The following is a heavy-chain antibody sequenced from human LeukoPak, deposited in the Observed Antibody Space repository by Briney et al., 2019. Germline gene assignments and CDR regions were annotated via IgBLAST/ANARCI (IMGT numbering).Heavy chain of an antibody. CDR1: GFTFSSYA. CDR2: ISGSGGST. D-gene: IGHD3-3*01. V-gene: IGHV3-23*01. CDR3: AKVYDEYYDFWSSRGANFDY. Sequence: PGGSLRLSCAASGFTFSSYAMSWVRQAPGKGLEWVSAISGSGGSTYYADSVKGRFTISRDNSKNTLYLQMNSLRAEDTAVYYSAKVYDEYYDFWSSRGANFDYWGQGTLVTVSS. J-gene: IGHJ4*02.